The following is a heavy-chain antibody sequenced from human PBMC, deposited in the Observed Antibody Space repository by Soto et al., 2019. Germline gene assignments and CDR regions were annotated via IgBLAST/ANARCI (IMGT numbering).Heavy chain of an antibody. CDR1: GDYISGKNW. J-gene: IGHJ6*02. CDR2: IYFIGTT. CDR3: ARMRGDYAGIYGVGV. D-gene: IGHD4-17*01. Sequence: QVHLQESGPGLVKPSVTLSLSCVFSGDYISGKNWWCWVRQPPGKGLEWIGEIYFIGTTQYNPSLESRVTITVDKSRYLFSLDLRSGTVAETAIYYCARMRGDYAGIYGVGVWGRGTTVTVSS. V-gene: IGHV4-4*02.